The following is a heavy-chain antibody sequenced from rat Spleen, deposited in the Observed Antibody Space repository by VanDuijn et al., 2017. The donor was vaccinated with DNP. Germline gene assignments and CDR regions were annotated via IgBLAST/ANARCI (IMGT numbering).Heavy chain of an antibody. D-gene: IGHD1-12*02. Sequence: EVQLVESGGGLVQPGRSLKLSCAASGFTFSDYYMAWVRQAPKKGLEWVAYIRTGGEDTYYRDSVKGRFTISRDNAKSTLYLQMNSLRSEDMATYYCARRATVVTGDFDYWGQGVMVTVSS. CDR2: IRTGGEDT. CDR1: GFTFSDYY. CDR3: ARRATVVTGDFDY. V-gene: IGHV5-25*01. J-gene: IGHJ2*01.